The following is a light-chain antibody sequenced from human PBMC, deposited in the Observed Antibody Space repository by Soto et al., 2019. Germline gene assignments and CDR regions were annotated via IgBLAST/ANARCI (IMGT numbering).Light chain of an antibody. J-gene: IGKJ1*01. CDR3: QQRSNRHWT. CDR1: QSVSNF. CDR2: DAS. V-gene: IGKV3-11*01. Sequence: EIVLTQSPATLSLSPGERATLSCRASQSVSNFLAWYQQKPGQAPRLLISDASNRATGIPGRFSGSGSGTDFSLTISSLEPEDFAVYYCQQRSNRHWTCGQGTKVQI.